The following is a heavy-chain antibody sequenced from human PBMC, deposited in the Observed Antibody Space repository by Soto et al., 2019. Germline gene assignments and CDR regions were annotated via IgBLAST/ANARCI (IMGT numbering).Heavy chain of an antibody. CDR3: AKAFLAATYYYGMDV. CDR2: ISGSGGST. J-gene: IGHJ6*02. Sequence: GSLRLSCAASGFTFSSYAMSWVRQAPGKGLEWVSAISGSGGSTYYADSVKGRFTISRDNSKNTLYLQMNSLRAEDTAVYYCAKAFLAATYYYGMDVWGQGTAVTVSS. CDR1: GFTFSSYA. D-gene: IGHD2-15*01. V-gene: IGHV3-23*01.